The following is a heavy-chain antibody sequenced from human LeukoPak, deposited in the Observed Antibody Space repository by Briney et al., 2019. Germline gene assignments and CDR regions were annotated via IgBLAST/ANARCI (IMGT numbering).Heavy chain of an antibody. J-gene: IGHJ5*02. V-gene: IGHV1-69*05. CDR2: IIPIFGTA. D-gene: IGHD1-26*01. CDR3: ATWGAQFDP. CDR1: GGTFSSYA. Sequence: GASVKVSCKAPGGTFSSYAISWVRQAPGQGLEWMGGIIPIFGTANYAQKFQGRVTITTDESTSTAYMELSSLRSEDTAAYYCATWGAQFDPWGQGTLVTVSS.